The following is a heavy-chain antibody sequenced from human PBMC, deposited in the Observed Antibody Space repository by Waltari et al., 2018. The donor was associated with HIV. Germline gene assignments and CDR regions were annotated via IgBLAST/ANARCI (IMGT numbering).Heavy chain of an antibody. CDR3: ARAIAVASTGVFDY. V-gene: IGHV4-34*02. CDR1: GGTFSGYH. CDR2: INHSGST. D-gene: IGHD6-19*01. Sequence: QVQLQQWGEGLLKPSETLSLTCAVYGGTFSGYHWSWSRQSPGKGLEWIGEINHSGSTNHNPSLKRRITMSIDTSKNQFSLKLRSVTAADTTVYYCARAIAVASTGVFDYWGQGTLVTVSS. J-gene: IGHJ4*02.